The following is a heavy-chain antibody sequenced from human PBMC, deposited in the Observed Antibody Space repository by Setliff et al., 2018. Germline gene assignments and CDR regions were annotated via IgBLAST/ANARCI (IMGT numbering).Heavy chain of an antibody. D-gene: IGHD3-3*01. Sequence: PSETLSLTCTVSGGSISSSSYYWGWIRQPPGKGLEWIGSISYSGSTYYNPSLKSRITISVDTSKNQFSLLLNSVTAADTALYYCARQKYWSGYYGEGYYYYMDVWGKGTTVTVSS. CDR3: ARQKYWSGYYGEGYYYYMDV. V-gene: IGHV4-39*01. CDR1: GGSISSSSYY. CDR2: ISYSGST. J-gene: IGHJ6*03.